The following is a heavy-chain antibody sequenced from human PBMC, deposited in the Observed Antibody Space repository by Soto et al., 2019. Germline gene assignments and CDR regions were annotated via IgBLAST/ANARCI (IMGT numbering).Heavy chain of an antibody. CDR3: AREGSWNYSYWFDP. CDR1: GFTFSSYW. J-gene: IGHJ5*02. D-gene: IGHD1-7*01. V-gene: IGHV3-7*01. CDR2: IKQDGSEK. Sequence: GGSLRLSCAASGFTFSSYWMSWVRQAPGKGLEWVANIKQDGSEKYYVDSVKGRFTISRDNAKNSLYLQMNSLRAEDTAVYYCAREGSWNYSYWFDPWGQGTLVTVSS.